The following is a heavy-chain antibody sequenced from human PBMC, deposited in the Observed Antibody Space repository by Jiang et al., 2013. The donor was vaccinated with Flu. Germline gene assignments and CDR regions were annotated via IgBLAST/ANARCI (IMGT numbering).Heavy chain of an antibody. J-gene: IGHJ4*02. CDR1: GFTFSSYG. CDR2: ISYDGSNK. CDR3: AKAGPKWELLQSFDY. D-gene: IGHD1-26*01. V-gene: IGHV3-30*18. Sequence: CAASGFTFSSYGMHWVRQAPGKGLEWVAVISYDGSNKYYADSVKGRFTISRDNSKNTLYLQMNSLRAEDTAVYYCAKAGPKWELLQSFDYWGQGTLVTVSS.